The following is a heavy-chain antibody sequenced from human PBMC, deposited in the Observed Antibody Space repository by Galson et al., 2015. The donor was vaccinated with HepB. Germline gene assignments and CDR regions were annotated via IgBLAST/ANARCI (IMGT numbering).Heavy chain of an antibody. CDR3: ARGDLSRFFDY. CDR1: GGSISSGGYY. Sequence: ETLSLTCAVSGGSISSGGYYWSWIRQHPGKGLEWIGYIYHSGSTNYNPSLKSRVTISVDTSKNQFSLKLSSVTAADTAVYYCARGDLSRFFDYWGQGTLVTVSS. J-gene: IGHJ4*02. V-gene: IGHV4-61*08. CDR2: IYHSGST. D-gene: IGHD3-16*01.